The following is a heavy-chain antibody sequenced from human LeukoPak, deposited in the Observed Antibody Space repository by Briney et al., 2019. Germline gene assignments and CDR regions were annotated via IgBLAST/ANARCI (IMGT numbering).Heavy chain of an antibody. CDR1: GFTVSRNV. CDR2: IYSDDRA. Sequence: PGGSLRLYCVASGFTVSRNVMSWVRQAPGKGLEWVSLIYSDDRAFYADSVKGRFTISRNNSKNTLFLQMSSLKPEDTAIYYCARDLAGFQEPRYYYYMDVWGKGTTVTVSS. CDR3: ARDLAGFQEPRYYYYMDV. J-gene: IGHJ6*03. D-gene: IGHD1-14*01. V-gene: IGHV3-66*02.